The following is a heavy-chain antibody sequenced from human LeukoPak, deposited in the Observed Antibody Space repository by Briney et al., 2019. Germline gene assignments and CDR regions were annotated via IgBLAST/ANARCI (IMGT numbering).Heavy chain of an antibody. V-gene: IGHV1-24*01. Sequence: AASVKVSCKVSGYTLTELSMHWVRQAPGKGLEWMGGFDPEDGETIYAQKFQGRVTMTADTSTDTAYMELSSLRSEDTAVYYCATRNRYNWNGDDYWGQGTLVTVSS. CDR1: GYTLTELS. CDR2: FDPEDGET. D-gene: IGHD1-20*01. CDR3: ATRNRYNWNGDDY. J-gene: IGHJ4*02.